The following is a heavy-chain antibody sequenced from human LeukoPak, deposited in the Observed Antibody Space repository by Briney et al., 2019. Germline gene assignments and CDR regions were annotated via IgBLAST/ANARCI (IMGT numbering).Heavy chain of an antibody. Sequence: GGSLRFSCAASGFTFDDYAMNWVRQAPGKGLEWVSYISSSDGTIYYADSVKGRFTFSSDNAKNSLYLQMNSLRADDTAVYYCARVSESYHDYWGQGTLVTVSS. V-gene: IGHV3-48*03. CDR2: ISSSDGTI. D-gene: IGHD1-26*01. CDR1: GFTFDDYA. CDR3: ARVSESYHDY. J-gene: IGHJ4*02.